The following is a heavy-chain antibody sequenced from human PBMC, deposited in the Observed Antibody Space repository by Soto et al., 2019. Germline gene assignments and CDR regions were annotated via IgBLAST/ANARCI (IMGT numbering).Heavy chain of an antibody. CDR1: GGTLNSYT. D-gene: IGHD6-13*01. CDR3: ARSSVAAAGTLGN. CDR2: IIPVLGVA. J-gene: IGHJ4*02. V-gene: IGHV1-69*02. Sequence: SVKVSCKASGGTLNSYTINWVRQAPGHGPEWLGRIIPVLGVANYAQTFQGRVTITADKSTSTVYMELTSLRSEDTAVYYCARSSVAAAGTLGNWGQGTLVTVSS.